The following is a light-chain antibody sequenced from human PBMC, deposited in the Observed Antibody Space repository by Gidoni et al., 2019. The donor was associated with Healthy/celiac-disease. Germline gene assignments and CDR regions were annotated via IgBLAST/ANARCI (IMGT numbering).Light chain of an antibody. CDR3: AAWDDSLRV. CDR1: SSNIGSNY. CDR2: RNN. V-gene: IGLV1-47*01. J-gene: IGLJ3*02. Sequence: QSVLTQPPSASGTPGQRVTISCSGSSSNIGSNYVYWYQQLPGTAPKLLIYRNNPRPSGVPDRFPGSKSGTSASLAISGLRSEDEADYYCAAWDDSLRVFGGGTKLTVL.